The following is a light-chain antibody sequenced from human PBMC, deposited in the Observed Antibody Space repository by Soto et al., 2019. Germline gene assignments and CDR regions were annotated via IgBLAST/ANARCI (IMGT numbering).Light chain of an antibody. V-gene: IGKV3-20*01. CDR1: QSVSYNY. CDR3: QQYGSSPQT. J-gene: IGKJ1*01. Sequence: EIVLTQSPGTLSLSPGERATLSCRASQSVSYNYLAWYQQRPGQAPRLLVSSASHRPAGIPDRFSGSGSGTDFTLIISGLEPEDFAVYYCQQYGSSPQTFGQGTTVEIK. CDR2: SAS.